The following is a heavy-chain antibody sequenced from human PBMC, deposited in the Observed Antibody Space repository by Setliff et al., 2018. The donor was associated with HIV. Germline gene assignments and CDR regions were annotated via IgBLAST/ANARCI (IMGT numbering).Heavy chain of an antibody. Sequence: GGSLRLSCAASGFTFSYYTMHWIRQTPDNGLEWVAVISYDGNSQYYADSVKGRFTLSRDNAKNTLYLQMNSLRAEDTGIYYCARDVAGKYDFWGQGTLVTVSS. CDR1: GFTFSYYT. CDR3: ARDVAGKYDF. V-gene: IGHV3-30*04. D-gene: IGHD2-15*01. CDR2: ISYDGNSQ. J-gene: IGHJ4*02.